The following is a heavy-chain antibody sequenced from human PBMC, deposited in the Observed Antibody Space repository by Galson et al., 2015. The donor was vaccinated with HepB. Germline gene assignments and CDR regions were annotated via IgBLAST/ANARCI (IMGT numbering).Heavy chain of an antibody. CDR2: ISSSSSYI. V-gene: IGHV3-21*01. D-gene: IGHD1-26*01. Sequence: SLRLSCAASGFTFSSYSMNWVRQAPGKGLEWVSSISSSSSYIYYADSVKGRFTISRDNAKNSLYLQMNSLRAEDTAVYYCAREGAFGSYYVFDYWGQGTLVTVSS. CDR3: AREGAFGSYYVFDY. J-gene: IGHJ4*02. CDR1: GFTFSSYS.